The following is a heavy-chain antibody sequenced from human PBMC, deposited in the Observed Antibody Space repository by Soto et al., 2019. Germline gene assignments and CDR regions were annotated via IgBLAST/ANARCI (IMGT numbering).Heavy chain of an antibody. CDR2: INQDGSEK. V-gene: IGHV3-7*01. CDR3: VKDLTYYGSAPGSDYNPISDAY. J-gene: IGHJ4*02. D-gene: IGHD3-10*01. Sequence: EVYLVESGGGLAQPGASLRRSCAASGFTFSSYWMTWVRQAPGKGLEWVANINQDGSEKYYVDSVRGRFSISRDNAKNSLFLQMNSLRAEDTAVYYCVKDLTYYGSAPGSDYNPISDAYWGQGILVTVSS. CDR1: GFTFSSYW.